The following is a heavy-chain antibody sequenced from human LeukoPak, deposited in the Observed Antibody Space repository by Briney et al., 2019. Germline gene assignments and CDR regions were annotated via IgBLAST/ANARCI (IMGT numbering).Heavy chain of an antibody. Sequence: SETLSLTCTVSGGSISSGSYYWSWIRQPAGKGLEWIGRIYTSGSTNYNPSLRSRVTISVDTSKNQFSLKLSSVTAADTAVYYCARAGGYCSSTSCQNWFDPWGQGTLVTVSS. D-gene: IGHD2-2*01. V-gene: IGHV4-61*02. CDR2: IYTSGST. J-gene: IGHJ5*02. CDR3: ARAGGYCSSTSCQNWFDP. CDR1: GGSISSGSYY.